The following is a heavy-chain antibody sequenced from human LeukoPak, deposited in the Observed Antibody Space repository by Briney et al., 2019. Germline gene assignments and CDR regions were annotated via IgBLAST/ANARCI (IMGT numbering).Heavy chain of an antibody. CDR1: GFTFSNYA. V-gene: IGHV3-23*01. Sequence: GGSLRLSCAASGFTFSNYAMSWVRQAPGHGLEWVSAVSGRDTSTYYTDSVKGRFTIPRDNSKNTLYVQMNSLSDEDTAIYYCAKWGDYDVLTGYYDSDYWGQGTLVTVSS. J-gene: IGHJ4*02. CDR2: VSGRDTST. CDR3: AKWGDYDVLTGYYDSDY. D-gene: IGHD3-9*01.